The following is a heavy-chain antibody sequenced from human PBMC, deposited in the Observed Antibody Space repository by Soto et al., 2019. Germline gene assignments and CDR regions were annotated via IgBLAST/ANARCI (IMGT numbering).Heavy chain of an antibody. Sequence: QVRLQESGPGLVKPSETLSLTCTVSGDSIGSVKYHWSWIRQSPGKGLEWIGSMYSTGSTQYNPSPKSRVTMSVDTSTNQFSLKLRSVTAADTAIYYCARRPVRGGNSGVGFDPWGQGTLVTVSS. V-gene: IGHV4-39*01. CDR2: MYSTGST. D-gene: IGHD2-15*01. CDR1: GDSIGSVKYH. J-gene: IGHJ5*02. CDR3: ARRPVRGGNSGVGFDP.